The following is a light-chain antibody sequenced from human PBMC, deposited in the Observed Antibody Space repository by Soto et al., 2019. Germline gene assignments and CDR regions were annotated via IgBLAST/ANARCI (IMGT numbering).Light chain of an antibody. Sequence: EIGLTPSPGTLSLSPGERATLSCRASQSVSSSSLAWYQQKPGQAPRLLIYGASSRATGIPDRFSGSGSGTDFTLTISRLEPEDFAVYYCQQYDSSPRTFGQGTKVDI. V-gene: IGKV3-20*01. J-gene: IGKJ1*01. CDR1: QSVSSSS. CDR3: QQYDSSPRT. CDR2: GAS.